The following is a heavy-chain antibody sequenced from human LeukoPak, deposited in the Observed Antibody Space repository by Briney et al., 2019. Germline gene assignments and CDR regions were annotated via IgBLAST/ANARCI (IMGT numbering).Heavy chain of an antibody. D-gene: IGHD5-18*01. CDR2: FYYSGST. J-gene: IGHJ6*02. CDR3: ARDLVDTARGMDV. Sequence: SETLSLTCTVSGGSISSSSYYWGWIRQPPGKGLEWIGSFYYSGSTYYNPSLKSRVTISVDTSKNQFSLKLSSVTAADTAVYYCARDLVDTARGMDVWGQGTTVTVSS. V-gene: IGHV4-39*02. CDR1: GGSISSSSYY.